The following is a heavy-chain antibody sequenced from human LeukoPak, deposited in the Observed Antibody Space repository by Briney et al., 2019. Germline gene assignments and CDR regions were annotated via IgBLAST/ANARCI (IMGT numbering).Heavy chain of an antibody. V-gene: IGHV4-34*01. D-gene: IGHD4-17*01. J-gene: IGHJ4*02. CDR2: INHSGST. CDR3: ARGRTVYTVTTFFYY. CDR1: GGSFSGYY. Sequence: SETLSLTCAVCGGSFSGYYWSWIRQPPGKGLEWIGEINHSGSTNYNPSLKSRVTISVDTSKNQFSLKLSSVTAADTAVYYCARGRTVYTVTTFFYYWGQGTLVTVSS.